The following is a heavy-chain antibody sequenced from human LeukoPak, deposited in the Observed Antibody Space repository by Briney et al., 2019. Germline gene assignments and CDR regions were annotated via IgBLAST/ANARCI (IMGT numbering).Heavy chain of an antibody. D-gene: IGHD3-10*01. J-gene: IGHJ6*03. CDR2: INPNSGGT. V-gene: IGHV1-2*02. Sequence: ASVKVSCKASGYTSTGYYMHWVRQAPGQGLEWMGWINPNSGGTNYAQKFQGRVTMTRDTSISTAYMELSRLRSDDTAVYYCARERSGSGDMDVWGKGTTVTVSS. CDR3: ARERSGSGDMDV. CDR1: GYTSTGYY.